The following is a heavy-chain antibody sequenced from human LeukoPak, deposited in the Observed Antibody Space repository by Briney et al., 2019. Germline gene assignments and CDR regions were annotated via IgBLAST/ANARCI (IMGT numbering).Heavy chain of an antibody. V-gene: IGHV3-30*02. D-gene: IGHD5-18*01. Sequence: QPGGSLRLSCAASGFIFSSYGMHWVRQAPGKGLEWVAFIRYDGSKKYYADSVKGRFTISRDNSMYTLYLQMNSLRAEDTAVYYCARGLARTSMVTRGGVRFDYWGQGTLVTVSS. CDR1: GFIFSSYG. CDR3: ARGLARTSMVTRGGVRFDY. CDR2: IRYDGSKK. J-gene: IGHJ4*02.